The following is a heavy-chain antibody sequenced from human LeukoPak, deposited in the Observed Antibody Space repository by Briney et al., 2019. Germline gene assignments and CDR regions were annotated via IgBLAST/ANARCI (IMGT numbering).Heavy chain of an antibody. CDR2: IWYDGSNK. CDR1: GFTFSNYG. Sequence: GRSLRLSCAASGFTFSNYGMHWVRQAPGKGLEWVAVIWYDGSNKYYADSVKGRFTISRDNSKNTPYLQMNSLRAEDTAVYYCARVPWDYWGQGTLVTVSS. CDR3: ARVPWDY. J-gene: IGHJ4*02. V-gene: IGHV3-33*01.